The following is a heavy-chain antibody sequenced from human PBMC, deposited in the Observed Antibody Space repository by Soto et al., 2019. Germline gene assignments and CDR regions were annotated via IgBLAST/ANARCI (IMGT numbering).Heavy chain of an antibody. Sequence: EVQLVQSGAEVKKPGESLRISCKGSGYSFISYWISWVRQMPGKGLEWMGRIDPSNSYTNYSPSFQGHVTISADKSISTAYLQWSSLKASDTAMYYCARNGEVGATYIRYFDLWGRGTLVTVSS. V-gene: IGHV5-10-1*03. D-gene: IGHD1-26*01. CDR2: IDPSNSYT. CDR3: ARNGEVGATYIRYFDL. CDR1: GYSFISYW. J-gene: IGHJ2*01.